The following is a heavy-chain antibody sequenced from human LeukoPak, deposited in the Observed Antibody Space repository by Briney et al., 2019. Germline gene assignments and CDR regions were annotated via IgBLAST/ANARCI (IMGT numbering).Heavy chain of an antibody. Sequence: SQTLSLTCTVSGGSITSGGYYWSWIRQHPGKGLEWIGYIYYSGSTYYNPSLKSRVTISVDTSKNQFSLKLSSVTAADPAVYYCARALLDYSKGYYYYYYMDVWGKGTTVTVSS. D-gene: IGHD4-11*01. CDR1: GGSITSGGYY. V-gene: IGHV4-31*03. J-gene: IGHJ6*03. CDR2: IYYSGST. CDR3: ARALLDYSKGYYYYYYMDV.